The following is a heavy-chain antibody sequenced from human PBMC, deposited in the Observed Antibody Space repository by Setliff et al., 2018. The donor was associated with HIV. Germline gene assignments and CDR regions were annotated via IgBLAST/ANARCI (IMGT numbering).Heavy chain of an antibody. V-gene: IGHV3-74*01. J-gene: IGHJ4*02. CDR1: EFTFSNYW. CDR2: IKFDGTNT. CDR3: ARASYYYDSSGWVDY. D-gene: IGHD3-22*01. Sequence: GGSLRLSCVASEFTFSNYWMHWVRQAPGKGLEWLSRIKFDGTNTVYADSVKGRFTISRDNAKNSLYLQMNSLRAEDTAVYYCARASYYYDSSGWVDYWGQGTLVTVSS.